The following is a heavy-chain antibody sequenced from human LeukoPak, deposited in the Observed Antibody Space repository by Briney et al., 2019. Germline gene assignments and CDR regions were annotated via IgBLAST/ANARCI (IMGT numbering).Heavy chain of an antibody. CDR1: GYTFSSFS. V-gene: IGHV3-21*01. Sequence: PGGSLRLSCVASGYTFSSFSINWVRQAPGKGLEWVSSMGVRSNYIYYADSVRGRFSISRDDARDSLFLQMNSLRAEDTAVYYCVRLRRNSDTSGYYYYYDFWGPGTLVTVSS. J-gene: IGHJ4*02. CDR3: VRLRRNSDTSGYYYYYDF. CDR2: MGVRSNYI. D-gene: IGHD3-22*01.